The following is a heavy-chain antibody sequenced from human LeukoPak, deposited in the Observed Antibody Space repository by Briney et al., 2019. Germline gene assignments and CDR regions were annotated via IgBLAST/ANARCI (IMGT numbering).Heavy chain of an antibody. V-gene: IGHV3-9*01. CDR1: GFTFDDYA. Sequence: GGSLRLSCAASGFTFDDYAMHWVRQAPGKGLEWVSGISWNSGSIGYADSVEGRFTISRDNAKNSLYLQMNSLRAEDTALYYCAKDTIAARPYYYYGMDVWGQGTTVTVSS. D-gene: IGHD6-6*01. CDR2: ISWNSGSI. J-gene: IGHJ6*02. CDR3: AKDTIAARPYYYYGMDV.